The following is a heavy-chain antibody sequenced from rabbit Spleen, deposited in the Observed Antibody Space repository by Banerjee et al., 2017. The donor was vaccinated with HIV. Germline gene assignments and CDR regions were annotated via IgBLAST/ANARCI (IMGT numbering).Heavy chain of an antibody. CDR2: IDPVFGIT. CDR3: ARDGAGGSYFAL. J-gene: IGHJ6*01. CDR1: GFTLSSYY. V-gene: IGHV1S7*01. Sequence: QLVESGGGLVKPGTSLTLTCTASGFTLSSYYMNWVRQAPGKGLEWIGYIDPVFGITYYANWVNGRFSISRENAQNTVLLQMTSLTAADTATYFCARDGAGGSYFALWGQGTLVTVS. D-gene: IGHD8-1*01.